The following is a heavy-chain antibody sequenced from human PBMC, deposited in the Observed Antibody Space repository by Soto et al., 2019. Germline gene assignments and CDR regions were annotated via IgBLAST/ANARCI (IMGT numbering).Heavy chain of an antibody. CDR2: ISYDGSNK. CDR3: ARDFNYYDSSGYQ. Sequence: VGSLRLSCAASGFTFSSYAMHWVRQAPGKGLEWVAVISYDGSNKYYADSVKGQFTISRDNSKNTLYLQMNSLRAEDTAVYYCARDFNYYDSSGYQWGQGTLVTVSS. J-gene: IGHJ4*02. V-gene: IGHV3-30-3*01. D-gene: IGHD3-22*01. CDR1: GFTFSSYA.